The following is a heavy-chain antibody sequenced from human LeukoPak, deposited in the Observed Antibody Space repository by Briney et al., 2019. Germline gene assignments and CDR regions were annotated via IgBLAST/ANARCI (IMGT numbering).Heavy chain of an antibody. V-gene: IGHV4-34*01. D-gene: IGHD3-22*01. CDR1: GGSFSAYY. J-gene: IGHJ4*02. Sequence: SETLSLTCAVYGGSFSAYYWSWLRQPPGKGLEWIGEINHSGSTNYNPSLKSRVTISVDTSKNQYSLKLSSVAAADTAVYYCAGNDSSGSVDYWGQGTLVTVSS. CDR3: AGNDSSGSVDY. CDR2: INHSGST.